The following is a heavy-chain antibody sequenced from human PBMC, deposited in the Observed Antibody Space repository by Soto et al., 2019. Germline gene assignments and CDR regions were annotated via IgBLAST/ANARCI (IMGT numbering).Heavy chain of an antibody. CDR2: IYYSGST. CDR3: ARSTPIVVVPAAIWWFDT. D-gene: IGHD2-2*01. J-gene: IGHJ5*02. V-gene: IGHV4-59*01. CDR1: GGSISSYY. Sequence: SETLSLTCTVSGGSISSYYWSWIRQPPGKGLEWIGYIYYSGSTNYNPSLKSRVTISVDTSKNQFSLKLSSVTAADTAVYYCARSTPIVVVPAAIWWFDTWGQGTLVTVSS.